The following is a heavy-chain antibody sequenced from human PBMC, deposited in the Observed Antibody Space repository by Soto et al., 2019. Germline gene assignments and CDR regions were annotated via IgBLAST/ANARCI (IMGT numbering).Heavy chain of an antibody. CDR1: AGSIRSGDYY. CDR3: DGELGTFYFDH. CDR2: IDHSGSA. D-gene: IGHD7-27*01. J-gene: IGHJ4*02. Sequence: QVQLQESGPGLVKPSQTLSLTCTVSAGSIRSGDYYWTWIRQPPGKGLEWIGYIDHSGSAYYNPSLKSRANISLDTSNNQFSLKMTSVTAAYTAVYYCDGELGTFYFDHWGQGTLVTVSS. V-gene: IGHV4-30-4*01.